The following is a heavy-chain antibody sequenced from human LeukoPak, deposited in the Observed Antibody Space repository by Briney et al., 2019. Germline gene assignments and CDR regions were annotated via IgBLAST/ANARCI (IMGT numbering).Heavy chain of an antibody. CDR3: ARRHDFWSGYYDY. CDR2: IYYSGST. Sequence: SGTLSLTCAVSGGSISSSNWWSWIRQPPGKGLEWIGYIYYSGSTNYNPSLKTRVTISVDTSKNQFSLKLSSVTAADTAVYYCARRHDFWSGYYDYWGQGTLVTVSS. D-gene: IGHD3-3*01. J-gene: IGHJ4*02. V-gene: IGHV4-61*01. CDR1: GGSISSSNW.